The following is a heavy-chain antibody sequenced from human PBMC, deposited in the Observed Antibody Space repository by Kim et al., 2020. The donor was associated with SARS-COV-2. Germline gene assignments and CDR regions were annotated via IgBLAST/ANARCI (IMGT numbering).Heavy chain of an antibody. CDR3: ARGPEYFFDF. CDR2: NK. J-gene: IGHJ4*02. V-gene: IGHV3-30*01. Sequence: NKFYADSVKGRFTISRDNSNNTLYLQMNSLRAEDSAVYYCARGPEYFFDFWGQGTLVTVSS.